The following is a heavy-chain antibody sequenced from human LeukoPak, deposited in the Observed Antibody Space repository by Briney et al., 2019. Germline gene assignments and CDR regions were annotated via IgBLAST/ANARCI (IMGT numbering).Heavy chain of an antibody. CDR3: AKDMSIAVAGIPDY. CDR1: GFTFSSYG. Sequence: GGSLRLSCAASGFTFSSYGMHWVRQAPGKGLEWVAVISYDGSNKYYADSVKGRFTISRDNSKNTLYLQMNSLRAEDTALYYCAKDMSIAVAGIPDYWGQGTLVTVSS. V-gene: IGHV3-30*18. D-gene: IGHD6-19*01. CDR2: ISYDGSNK. J-gene: IGHJ4*02.